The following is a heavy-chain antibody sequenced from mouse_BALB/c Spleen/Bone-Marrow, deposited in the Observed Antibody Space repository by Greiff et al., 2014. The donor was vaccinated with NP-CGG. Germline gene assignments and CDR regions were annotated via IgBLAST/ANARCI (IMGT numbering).Heavy chain of an antibody. V-gene: IGHV1S56*01. Sequence: QVQLQQSGPEPVKPGASVRISCKASGYTFTSYYIHWVKQRPGQGLEWIGWIYPGNVNTKYNEKFKGKATLTADKSSSTAYMQLSSLTSEDSAVYFCARDYYGSSSFAYWGQGTLVTVSA. CDR1: GYTFTSYY. CDR2: IYPGNVNT. D-gene: IGHD1-1*01. J-gene: IGHJ3*01. CDR3: ARDYYGSSSFAY.